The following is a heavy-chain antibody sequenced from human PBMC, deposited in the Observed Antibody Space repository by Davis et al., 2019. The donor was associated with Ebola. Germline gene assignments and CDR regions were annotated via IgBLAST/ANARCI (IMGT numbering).Heavy chain of an antibody. J-gene: IGHJ5*02. D-gene: IGHD3-3*01. CDR2: IYYSGST. V-gene: IGHV4-59*01. Sequence: PSETLSLTCTVSGGSISSYYWSWIRQPPGKGLEWIGYIYYSGSTNYNPSLKSRVTISVDTSKNQFSLKLSSVTAADTAVYYCARDQEWGWFDPWGQGTLVTVSS. CDR1: GGSISSYY. CDR3: ARDQEWGWFDP.